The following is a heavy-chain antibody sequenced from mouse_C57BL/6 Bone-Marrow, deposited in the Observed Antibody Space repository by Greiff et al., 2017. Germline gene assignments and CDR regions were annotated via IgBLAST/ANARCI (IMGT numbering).Heavy chain of an antibody. CDR2: IYPGSGST. V-gene: IGHV1-55*01. J-gene: IGHJ1*03. CDR3: ARKRDYYGSSQGYFDV. CDR1: GYTFTSYW. D-gene: IGHD1-1*01. Sequence: QVQLQQPGAELVKPGASVKMSCKASGYTFTSYWITWVKQRPGQGLEWIGDIYPGSGSTNYNEKFKSKDTLTVDTSSSTAYMQLSSLTSEDSAVYYCARKRDYYGSSQGYFDVWGTGTTVTVSS.